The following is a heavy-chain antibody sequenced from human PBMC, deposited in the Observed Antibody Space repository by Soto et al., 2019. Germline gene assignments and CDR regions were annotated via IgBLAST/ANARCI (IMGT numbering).Heavy chain of an antibody. Sequence: EVQLLESGGGLVQPGGSLRLSCEVSGFTFSNYAMAWVRQAPGKGLEYVSSITGNGGYTYYALSVKGRFTISRDNSKNTMYVQMNSLTAEDTATYFCARGGASNACMPAGFDPWGQGTLVTVSS. J-gene: IGHJ5*02. CDR2: ITGNGGYT. D-gene: IGHD2-15*01. CDR3: ARGGASNACMPAGFDP. CDR1: GFTFSNYA. V-gene: IGHV3-23*01.